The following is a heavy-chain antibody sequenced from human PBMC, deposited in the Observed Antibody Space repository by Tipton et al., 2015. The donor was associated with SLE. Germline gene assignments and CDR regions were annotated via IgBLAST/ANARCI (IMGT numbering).Heavy chain of an antibody. Sequence: GSLRLSCSASGFTFSRYAMDWVRQAPGKGLEYVSAISNNGGYTYYADSVKGRFTISRDNSKNTLWLQMSSLRAEDTALYYCVKASSWNYENGMDVWGQGTMVTVSS. V-gene: IGHV3-64D*06. D-gene: IGHD1-7*01. CDR1: GFTFSRYA. CDR3: VKASSWNYENGMDV. J-gene: IGHJ6*02. CDR2: ISNNGGYT.